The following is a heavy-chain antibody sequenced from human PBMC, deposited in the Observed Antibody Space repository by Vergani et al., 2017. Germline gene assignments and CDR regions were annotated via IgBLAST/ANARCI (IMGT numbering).Heavy chain of an antibody. CDR1: GYTLTELS. CDR2: FDPEDGET. CDR3: STLGSGSYELGVGGRY. V-gene: IGHV1-24*01. J-gene: IGHJ4*02. Sequence: QVQLVQSGAEVKKPGASVQVSCKVSGYTLTELSMHWVRQAPGKGLEWMGGFDPEDGETIYAQKFQGRVTMTEDTSTDTAYMELSSLRSEDTAVYYCSTLGSGSYELGVGGRYWGQGTLVTVSS. D-gene: IGHD1-26*01.